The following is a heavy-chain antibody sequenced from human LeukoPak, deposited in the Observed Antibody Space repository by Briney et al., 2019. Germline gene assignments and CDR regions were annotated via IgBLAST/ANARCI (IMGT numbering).Heavy chain of an antibody. J-gene: IGHJ5*02. V-gene: IGHV4-38-2*01. CDR2: IYHGGST. D-gene: IGHD3-22*01. Sequence: PSETLSLTCDVSGYSISSGYYWGWIRQSPGKGLEWIGSIYHGGSTYYNPSLESRVTLSVDTSKNQFSLKLSSVTAADTAIYYCARQGWLLPPSWFDPWGQGTLVTVSS. CDR1: GYSISSGYY. CDR3: ARQGWLLPPSWFDP.